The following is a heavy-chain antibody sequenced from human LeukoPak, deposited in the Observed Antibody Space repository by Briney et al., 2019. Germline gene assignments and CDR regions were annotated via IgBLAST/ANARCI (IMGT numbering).Heavy chain of an antibody. CDR1: GYTFTSYY. J-gene: IGHJ6*02. V-gene: IGHV1-46*01. Sequence: ASVKVSCKASGYTFTSYYMHWVRQAPGQGPEWMGIINPSGGSTSYAQKFQGRVTMTRDTSTSTVYMELSSLRSEDTAVYYCARVLGVATSYYYYYGMDVWGQGTTVTVSS. CDR3: ARVLGVATSYYYYYGMDV. D-gene: IGHD5-12*01. CDR2: INPSGGST.